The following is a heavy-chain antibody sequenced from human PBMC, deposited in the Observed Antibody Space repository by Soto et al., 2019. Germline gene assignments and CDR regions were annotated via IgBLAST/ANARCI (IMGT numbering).Heavy chain of an antibody. J-gene: IGHJ6*02. V-gene: IGHV1-18*01. CDR1: GYTFTSYG. CDR3: AREGYGSGNYYYYYGMDV. Sequence: ASVKVSCKASGYTFTSYGISWVRQAPGQGLEWMGRISAYNGNTNYAQKLQGRVTMTTDTSTSTAYMELRSLRSDDTAVYYCAREGYGSGNYYYYYGMDVWGQGTTVTVSS. D-gene: IGHD3-10*01. CDR2: ISAYNGNT.